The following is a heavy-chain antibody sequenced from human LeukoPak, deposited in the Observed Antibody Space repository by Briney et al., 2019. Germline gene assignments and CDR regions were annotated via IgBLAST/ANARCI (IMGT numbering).Heavy chain of an antibody. D-gene: IGHD3-10*01. V-gene: IGHV3-30*02. CDR1: GFTLSSYG. J-gene: IGHJ3*02. Sequence: GGSLRLSCAASGFTLSSYGMHWVRQAPGKGLEWVAFIRYDGSNKYYADSVKGRFTISRDNSKNTLYLQMNSLRAEDTAVYYCAKDRLYGSGSWDAFDIWGQGTMVTVSS. CDR3: AKDRLYGSGSWDAFDI. CDR2: IRYDGSNK.